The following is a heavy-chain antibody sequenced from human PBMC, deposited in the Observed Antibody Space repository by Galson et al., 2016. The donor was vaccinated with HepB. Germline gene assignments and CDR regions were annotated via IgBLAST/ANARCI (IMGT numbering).Heavy chain of an antibody. D-gene: IGHD2-2*01. CDR1: GFTFKYHA. V-gene: IGHV3-23*01. J-gene: IGHJ2*01. CDR2: ISDGGTA. CDR3: ARVSGPWVGVPAAKVYFDF. Sequence: SLRLSCAASGFTFKYHAMSWVRQAPGSGLEWVAVISDGGTAHYADSVKGRFTISRDHSKNTVYLQMDSRRAEDRAEYYCARVSGPWVGVPAAKVYFDFWGRGTLVTVSS.